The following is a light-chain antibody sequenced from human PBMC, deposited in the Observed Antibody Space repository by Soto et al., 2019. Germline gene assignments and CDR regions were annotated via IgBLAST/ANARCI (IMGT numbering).Light chain of an antibody. CDR2: EVT. V-gene: IGLV2-8*01. J-gene: IGLJ2*01. Sequence: QSVLTQPPSASGSPGQSVTISCTGTSSDVGGYNYVSWYQQHPGEAPKLMIYEVTKRPSGVPDRFSGSKSGNTASLTVSGLQADDEADYYCTSYAGSSNLVFGGGTQLTVL. CDR1: SSDVGGYNY. CDR3: TSYAGSSNLV.